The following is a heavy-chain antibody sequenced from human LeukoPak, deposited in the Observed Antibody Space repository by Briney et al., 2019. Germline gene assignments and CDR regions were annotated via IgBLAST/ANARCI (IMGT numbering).Heavy chain of an antibody. D-gene: IGHD3-3*01. J-gene: IGHJ6*03. CDR3: ARKGPKVTIFGVVNRKTYMDV. V-gene: IGHV4-34*01. CDR2: NNHSGST. CDR1: GRSFSGYY. Sequence: SETLPLTCAVYGRSFSGYYWSWIRQPPGKGLEWIGENNHSGSTNYNPSLKSRVTIPVVTSKNQFSLKLSSVTAADTAVYYCARKGPKVTIFGVVNRKTYMDVWGKGTTVTVSS.